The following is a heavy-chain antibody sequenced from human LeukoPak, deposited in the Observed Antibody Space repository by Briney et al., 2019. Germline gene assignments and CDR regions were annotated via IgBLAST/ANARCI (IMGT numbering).Heavy chain of an antibody. V-gene: IGHV3-30-3*01. J-gene: IGHJ6*02. CDR1: GFTFSSYA. CDR3: AILPPAYYYDSSGYFGFYGMDV. Sequence: PGRSLRLSCAASGFTFSSYAMHWVRQAPGKGLEWVAVISYDGSNKYYADSVKGRFTISRDNSKNTLYLQMNSLRAEDTAVYYCAILPPAYYYDSSGYFGFYGMDVWGQGTTVTVSS. CDR2: ISYDGSNK. D-gene: IGHD3-22*01.